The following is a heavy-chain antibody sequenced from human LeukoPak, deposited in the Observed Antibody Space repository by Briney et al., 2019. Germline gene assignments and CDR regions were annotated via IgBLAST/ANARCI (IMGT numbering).Heavy chain of an antibody. D-gene: IGHD4-11*01. J-gene: IGHJ6*03. Sequence: ASVKVSCKASGYTFTGYYMHWVRQAPGQGLEWMGRINPNRGGPNYAQKFQSRVTMTRDTSISTAYMELSRLRSDDTAVYYCARENSSYALTRYMDVWGKGTTVTVSS. CDR3: ARENSSYALTRYMDV. CDR2: INPNRGGP. CDR1: GYTFTGYY. V-gene: IGHV1-2*06.